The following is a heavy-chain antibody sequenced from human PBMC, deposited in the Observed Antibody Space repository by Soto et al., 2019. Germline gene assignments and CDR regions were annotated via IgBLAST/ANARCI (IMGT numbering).Heavy chain of an antibody. CDR1: GGSISSYY. J-gene: IGHJ4*02. CDR2: IYYSGST. D-gene: IGHD3-22*01. Sequence: PSETLSLTCTVSGGSISSYYWSWIRQPPGKGLEWIGYIYYSGSTNYNPSLKSRVTISVDTSKNQFSLKLSSVTAADTAVYYCARYNGYYYYFDYWGQGTLVTV. V-gene: IGHV4-59*01. CDR3: ARYNGYYYYFDY.